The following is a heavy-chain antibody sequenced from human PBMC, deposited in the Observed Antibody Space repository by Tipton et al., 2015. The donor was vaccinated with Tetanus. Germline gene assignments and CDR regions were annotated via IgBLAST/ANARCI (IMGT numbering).Heavy chain of an antibody. J-gene: IGHJ5*02. CDR2: IYSSGST. CDR3: ARDHRLSASYAGWFDP. Sequence: LRLSCSVSGGSINPYYWSWIRQPPGKGLEWIGNIYSSGSTYYNPSLKSRVTISVDTSRNQFSLRLKSVTPADTAMYYCARDHRLSASYAGWFDPWGQGTPVTVSS. CDR1: GGSINPYY. D-gene: IGHD2-8*01. V-gene: IGHV4-59*01.